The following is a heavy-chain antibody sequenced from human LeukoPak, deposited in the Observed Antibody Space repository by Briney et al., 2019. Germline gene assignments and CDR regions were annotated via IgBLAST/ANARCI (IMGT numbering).Heavy chain of an antibody. CDR1: GGSISSSSYY. Sequence: SETLSLTCTVSGGSISSSSYYWGWIRQPPGKGLEWFGSIYYSGSTYYNPSLKSRVTISVDTSKNQFSLKLSSVTAADTAVYYCARGGNSSGWYLNWFDPWGQGTLVTVSS. CDR3: ARGGNSSGWYLNWFDP. D-gene: IGHD6-19*01. CDR2: IYYSGST. V-gene: IGHV4-39*07. J-gene: IGHJ5*02.